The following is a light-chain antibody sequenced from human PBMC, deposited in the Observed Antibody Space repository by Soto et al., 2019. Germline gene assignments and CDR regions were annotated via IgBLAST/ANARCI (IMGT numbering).Light chain of an antibody. CDR2: KVN. CDR1: SSDVGGYNY. CDR3: SSYAGSNNFGV. Sequence: QSALTQPPSASGSPGQSVTISCTGTSSDVGGYNYVSWYQQQEGKAPNLMIYKVNKRPSGVPDRSSGTKSANTASLTASRLPAEDEAYYYCSSYAGSNNFGVFGTGTKLTVL. V-gene: IGLV2-8*01. J-gene: IGLJ1*01.